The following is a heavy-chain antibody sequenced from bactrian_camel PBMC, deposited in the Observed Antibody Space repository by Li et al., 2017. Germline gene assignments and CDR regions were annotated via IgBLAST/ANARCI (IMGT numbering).Heavy chain of an antibody. D-gene: IGHD5*01. J-gene: IGHJ6*01. CDR2: IDSDGDT. V-gene: IGHV3S53*01. CDR3: AADQGVGWCFDVIRNGAEADFDY. CDR1: GYRYDTYC. Sequence: HVQLVESGGGSVQAGESLKLSCVVSGYRYDTYCMGWFRQAPEKEREAVAAIDSDGDTITADSVKGRFTISIDNVKNILYLHMNSLKSEDAGMYYCAADQGVGWCFDVIRNGAEADFDYWGQGTQVTV.